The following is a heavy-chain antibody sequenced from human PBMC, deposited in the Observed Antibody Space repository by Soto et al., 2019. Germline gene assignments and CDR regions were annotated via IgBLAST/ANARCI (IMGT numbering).Heavy chain of an antibody. CDR2: IWYDGRNK. D-gene: IGHD6-19*01. V-gene: IGHV3-33*01. CDR3: ARVPHSGPGANSFYM. Sequence: GGSLRLSCAACGFTFSSSGMHWVRQAPGMGLEWVAVIWYDGRNKNYADSVRGRFTVSRDNSQHTLYLQMTSLRVEDTAVYYCARVPHSGPGANSFYMWGQGTKVTVSS. CDR1: GFTFSSSG. J-gene: IGHJ3*02.